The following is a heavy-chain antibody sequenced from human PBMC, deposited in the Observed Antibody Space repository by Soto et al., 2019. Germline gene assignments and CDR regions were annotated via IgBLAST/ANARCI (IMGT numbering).Heavy chain of an antibody. CDR1: GGSFSGYY. D-gene: IGHD1-26*01. J-gene: IGHJ3*01. CDR2: ITTSGSN. CDR3: ARGRRGRLFYL. Sequence: QVQLQQWGAGLLKPSETLSLTCAVYGGSFSGYYWSRIRQPPGKGLEWIGEITTSGSNNYNPSLNSRVVISVDTHKDKLSLMLSSVTAAVTAVYYCARGRRGRLFYLWGQGTMVTVSS. V-gene: IGHV4-34*01.